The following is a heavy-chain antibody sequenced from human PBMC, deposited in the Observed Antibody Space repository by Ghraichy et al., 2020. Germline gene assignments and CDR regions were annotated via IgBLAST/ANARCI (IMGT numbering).Heavy chain of an antibody. D-gene: IGHD7-27*01. J-gene: IGHJ4*02. Sequence: GGSLRLSCSASGISFSSYAMHWVRQAPGKGLEYVSTITSNGGSAYYADSVKGRFTISRDNSKNTLYLQMSSLRVEDTAVYYCVKNVNWGTSALYYFDYWGQGTLVIVSS. CDR1: GISFSSYA. V-gene: IGHV3-64D*06. CDR3: VKNVNWGTSALYYFDY. CDR2: ITSNGGSA.